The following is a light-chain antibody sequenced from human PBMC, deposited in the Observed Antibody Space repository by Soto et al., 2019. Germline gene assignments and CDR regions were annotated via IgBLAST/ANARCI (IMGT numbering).Light chain of an antibody. CDR1: QSIRSW. V-gene: IGKV1-5*03. J-gene: IGKJ4*01. CDR2: RAS. CDR3: QQYNSYSLT. Sequence: DIQMTQSPSTLSASVGDRVTITCRASQSIRSWLAWYQQKPGKAPKLLIYRASSLESGVPSRFSGSGSGTEFTLTISSLQPDDFATYYCQQYNSYSLTFGGGTKVEIK.